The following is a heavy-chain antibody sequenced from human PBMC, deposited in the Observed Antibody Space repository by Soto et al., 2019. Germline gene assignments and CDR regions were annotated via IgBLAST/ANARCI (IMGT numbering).Heavy chain of an antibody. Sequence: GGSLRLSCTASGFTFGDYAMSWFRQAPGKGLEWVGFIRSKAYGGTTEYAAAVKGRFTISRDDSKSIAYLQMNSLKTEDTAVYYCTRGDIVAPGGGDAFDIWGQGTMVTVSS. CDR2: IRSKAYGGTT. J-gene: IGHJ3*02. CDR1: GFTFGDYA. V-gene: IGHV3-49*03. D-gene: IGHD5-12*01. CDR3: TRGDIVAPGGGDAFDI.